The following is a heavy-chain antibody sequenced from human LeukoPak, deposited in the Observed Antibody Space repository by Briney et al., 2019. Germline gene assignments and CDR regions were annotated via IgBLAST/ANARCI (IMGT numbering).Heavy chain of an antibody. CDR3: AKGKDDYYYDMDV. D-gene: IGHD3-3*01. CDR2: ISVSGGST. V-gene: IGHV3-23*01. Sequence: GGSLRLSRGASGFPFCSCAMSGVRQAAAKGLEGVSGISVSGGSTYYADSAKGRFTISRDNTKNTLYLQMISLRAEDTAVYYCAKGKDDYYYDMDVWGKGTTVTVSS. J-gene: IGHJ6*03. CDR1: GFPFCSCA.